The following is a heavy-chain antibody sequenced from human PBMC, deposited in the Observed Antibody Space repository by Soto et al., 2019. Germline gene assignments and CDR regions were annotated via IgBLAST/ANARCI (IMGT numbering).Heavy chain of an antibody. CDR2: ISSSSSYI. D-gene: IGHD6-19*01. CDR3: ARDPNRHSSGWYEVSR. CDR1: GFTFSSYS. Sequence: GGSLRLSCAASGFTFSSYSMNWVRQAPGKGLEWVSSISSSSSYIYYADSVKGRFTISRDNAKNSLYLQMNSLRAEDTAVYYCARDPNRHSSGWYEVSRWGQGTMVTVSS. J-gene: IGHJ3*01. V-gene: IGHV3-21*01.